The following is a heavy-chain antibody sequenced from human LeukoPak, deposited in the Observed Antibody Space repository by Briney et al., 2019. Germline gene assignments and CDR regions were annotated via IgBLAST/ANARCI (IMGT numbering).Heavy chain of an antibody. CDR1: GYTFTGYY. CDR3: ARVSAAAGQDYYYYMDV. Sequence: GASVKVSCKASGYTFTGYYMHWVRQAPGQGLEWMGWINPNSGGTNYAQKFQGRVTMTRDTSISTAYMELSRLRSDDTAVYYCARVSAAAGQDYYYYMDVWGKGTTVTVSS. V-gene: IGHV1-2*02. J-gene: IGHJ6*03. D-gene: IGHD6-13*01. CDR2: INPNSGGT.